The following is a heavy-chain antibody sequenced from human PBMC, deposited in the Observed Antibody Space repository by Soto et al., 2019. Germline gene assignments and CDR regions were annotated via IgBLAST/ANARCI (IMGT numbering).Heavy chain of an antibody. J-gene: IGHJ4*02. D-gene: IGHD3-16*01. Sequence: ASVKVSCKASGYTFTSYYMHWVRQAPGQGLEWMGIINPSGGSTSYAQKFQGRVTMTRDTSTSTVYMELSSLRSEDTAVYYCARDPGHQRGDLDVDYWGQGTLVTVSS. V-gene: IGHV1-46*03. CDR3: ARDPGHQRGDLDVDY. CDR1: GYTFTSYY. CDR2: INPSGGST.